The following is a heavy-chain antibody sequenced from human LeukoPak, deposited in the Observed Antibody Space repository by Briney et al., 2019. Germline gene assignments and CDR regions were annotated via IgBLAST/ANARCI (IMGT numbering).Heavy chain of an antibody. D-gene: IGHD1-26*01. CDR2: INPNSGGT. Sequence: ASVKVSCKASGYTFIGYYMHWVRQAPGQGLEWMGWINPNSGGTNYAQKFQGRVTMTRDRSMNTAYMELSRLTSDDTAVYYCARGSFWESPVNWFAPWGQGTLVTVSS. J-gene: IGHJ5*02. V-gene: IGHV1-2*02. CDR3: ARGSFWESPVNWFAP. CDR1: GYTFIGYY.